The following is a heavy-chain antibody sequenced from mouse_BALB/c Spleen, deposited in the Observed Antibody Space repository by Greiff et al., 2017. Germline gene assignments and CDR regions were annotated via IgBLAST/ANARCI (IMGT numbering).Heavy chain of an antibody. Sequence: EVNVVESGGGLVQPGGSRKLSCAASGFTFSSFGMHWVRQAPEKGLEWVAYISSGSSTIYYADTVKGRFTISRDNPKNTLFLQMTSLRSEDTAMYYCARYGNYEGSAMDYWGQGTSVTVSS. CDR2: ISSGSSTI. J-gene: IGHJ4*01. V-gene: IGHV5-17*02. CDR1: GFTFSSFG. CDR3: ARYGNYEGSAMDY. D-gene: IGHD2-1*01.